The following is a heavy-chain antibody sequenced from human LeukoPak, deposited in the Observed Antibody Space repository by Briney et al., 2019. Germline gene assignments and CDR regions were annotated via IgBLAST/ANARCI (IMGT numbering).Heavy chain of an antibody. CDR2: INPNSGGT. J-gene: IGHJ4*02. CDR1: GYTFTGYY. D-gene: IGHD6-13*01. V-gene: IGHV1-2*02. CDR3: ARGLLAAAGLDY. Sequence: ASAKVSCKASGYTFTGYYMHWVRQAPGQGLEWMGWINPNSGGTNYAQKFQGRVTMTRDTSISTAYMELSRLRSDDTAVYYCARGLLAAAGLDYWGQGTLVTVSS.